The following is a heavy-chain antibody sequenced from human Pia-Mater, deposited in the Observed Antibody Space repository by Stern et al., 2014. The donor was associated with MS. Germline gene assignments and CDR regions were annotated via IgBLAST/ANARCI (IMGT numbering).Heavy chain of an antibody. J-gene: IGHJ4*02. CDR3: VRDQGGIAAS. D-gene: IGHD6-13*01. CDR1: RDSFSTIA. V-gene: IGHV1-69*01. Sequence: VQLVESGAEVKKPGSSMKASCQASRDSFSTIAISWVRQAPGKGLEWLGGISPLFGTTNYAQKVQGRVTIIADVSTSTVNMELVSLRLEDTAVYYCVRDQGGIAASWGQGTLVTVSS. CDR2: ISPLFGTT.